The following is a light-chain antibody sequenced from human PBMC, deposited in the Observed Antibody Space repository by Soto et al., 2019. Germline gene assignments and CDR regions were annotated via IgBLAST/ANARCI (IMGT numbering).Light chain of an antibody. V-gene: IGLV1-40*01. Sequence: QSVLTQPPSVSGAPGQRVTISCTGSSSNIGAGYDVHWYQQLPGTAPKLLIYGNSNRPSGVPDRFSGSKSGTSASLALTGLQADDEADYYCQSYDSSLSGYVVFGGGTKVTVL. CDR2: GNS. CDR1: SSNIGAGYD. J-gene: IGLJ2*01. CDR3: QSYDSSLSGYVV.